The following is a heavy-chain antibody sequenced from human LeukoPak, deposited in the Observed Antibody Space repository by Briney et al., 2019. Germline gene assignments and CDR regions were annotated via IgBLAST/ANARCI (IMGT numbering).Heavy chain of an antibody. Sequence: ASVKVSCKASGYIFTGYYMHWVRQAPGQGLEWMGWINPNSGGTNSAQKFQGRVTMTRDTSISTAYMELSRLTSDDTAVYYCARIRGGNNYHFDYWGQGTLVTVSS. J-gene: IGHJ4*02. D-gene: IGHD1-26*01. CDR2: INPNSGGT. CDR1: GYIFTGYY. CDR3: ARIRGGNNYHFDY. V-gene: IGHV1-2*02.